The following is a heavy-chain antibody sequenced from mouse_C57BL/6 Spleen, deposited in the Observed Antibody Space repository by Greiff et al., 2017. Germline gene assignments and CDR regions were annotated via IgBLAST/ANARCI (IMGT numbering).Heavy chain of an antibody. J-gene: IGHJ1*03. CDR3: ASQFITTAVGRYFDV. CDR1: GFTFSSYG. V-gene: IGHV5-6*01. Sequence: EVMLVESGGDLVKPGGSLKLSCAASGFTFSSYGMSWVRQTPDKRLEWVATISSGGSYTYYPDSVKGRFTISRDNAKNTLYLQMSSLKSEDTAMYYCASQFITTAVGRYFDVWGTGTTVTVSS. CDR2: ISSGGSYT. D-gene: IGHD1-1*01.